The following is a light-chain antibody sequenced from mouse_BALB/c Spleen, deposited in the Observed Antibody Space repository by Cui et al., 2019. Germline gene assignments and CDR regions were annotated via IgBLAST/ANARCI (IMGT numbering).Light chain of an antibody. CDR2: RTS. CDR1: SSVNSSY. Sequence: ENVLTQSPAIMAASLGQKVTMTCSASSSVNSSYLHWYQQKSGASPEPLIHRTSNLASGVPARFRDSGSGTSYSLTISSVEAEDDATYYCQQWSGYPFTFGSGTKLEIK. V-gene: IGKV4-58*01. J-gene: IGKJ4*01. CDR3: QQWSGYPFT.